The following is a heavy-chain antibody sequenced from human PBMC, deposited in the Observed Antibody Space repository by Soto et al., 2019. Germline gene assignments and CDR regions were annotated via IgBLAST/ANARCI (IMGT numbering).Heavy chain of an antibody. V-gene: IGHV5-51*01. CDR3: ARRERYSSSSGYWFDP. Sequence: PGESLKISCKGFGYRFTSYWIGWVRQMPGKGLEWMGIINPYDSDTRYSPSFQGQVTISADKSISTAYLQWSSLKASDTAMYYCARRERYSSSSGYWFDPWGQGTLVTVSS. CDR2: INPYDSDT. CDR1: GYRFTSYW. D-gene: IGHD6-6*01. J-gene: IGHJ5*02.